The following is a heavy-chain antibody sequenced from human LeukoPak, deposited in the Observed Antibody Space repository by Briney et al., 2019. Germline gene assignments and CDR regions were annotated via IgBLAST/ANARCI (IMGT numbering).Heavy chain of an antibody. CDR3: ARDGPTYYYDSSGYRDAFDI. J-gene: IGHJ3*02. D-gene: IGHD3-22*01. CDR1: GFTFSSYW. Sequence: GGSLRLSCAASGFTFSSYWMHWVRQAPGKGLVWVSRINSDGSSTSYADSVKGRFTISRDNAKNTLYLQVNSLRAEDTAVYYCARDGPTYYYDSSGYRDAFDIWGQGTMVTVSS. CDR2: INSDGSST. V-gene: IGHV3-74*01.